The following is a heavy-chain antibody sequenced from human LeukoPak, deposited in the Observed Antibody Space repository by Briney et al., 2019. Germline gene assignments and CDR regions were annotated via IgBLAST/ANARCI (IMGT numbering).Heavy chain of an antibody. CDR3: ARDSKGYSGYDLGGGFDY. CDR2: ISTSGSTI. CDR1: GFTFRDYE. Sequence: GGSLRLSCAASGFTFRDYEMNWVRQAPGKGLEWASYISTSGSTIYYADSVKGRFTISRDNAKNSLYLQMDSLRAEDTAVYYCARDSKGYSGYDLGGGFDYWGQGTLVTVSS. J-gene: IGHJ4*02. V-gene: IGHV3-48*03. D-gene: IGHD5-12*01.